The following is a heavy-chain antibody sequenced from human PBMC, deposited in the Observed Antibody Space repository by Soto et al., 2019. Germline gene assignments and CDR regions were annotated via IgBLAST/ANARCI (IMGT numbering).Heavy chain of an antibody. J-gene: IGHJ6*02. V-gene: IGHV3-48*01. CDR1: GFTFSSYS. CDR3: AREVLEWVGAYYYYGMDV. Sequence: GGSLRLSCAASGFTFSSYSMNWVRQAPGKGLEWVSYISSSSSTIYYADSVKGRFTISRDNSKNSLYLQMNSLRAEDTAVYYCAREVLEWVGAYYYYGMDVWGQGTTVTVSS. CDR2: ISSSSSTI. D-gene: IGHD3-3*01.